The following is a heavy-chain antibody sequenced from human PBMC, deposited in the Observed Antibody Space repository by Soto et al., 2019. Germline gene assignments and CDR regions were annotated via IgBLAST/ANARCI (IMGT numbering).Heavy chain of an antibody. J-gene: IGHJ5*02. CDR2: IYYSGST. CDR1: GGSIGSSSYY. CDR3: ARGVSVAGTWWFDP. Sequence: SETLSLTCTVSGGSIGSSSYYWGWIRQPPGKGLEWIGSIYYSGSTNYNPSLKSRVTISVDKSKNQFSLNLSSVTAADTAVYYCARGVSVAGTWWFDPWGQGTLVTVSS. V-gene: IGHV4-39*07. D-gene: IGHD6-19*01.